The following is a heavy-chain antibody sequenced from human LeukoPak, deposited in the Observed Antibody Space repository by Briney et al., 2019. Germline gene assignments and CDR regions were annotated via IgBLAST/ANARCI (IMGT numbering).Heavy chain of an antibody. CDR3: ARDGGYYYGMDV. V-gene: IGHV1-18*04. D-gene: IGHD3-3*01. J-gene: IGHJ6*04. Sequence: ASVKVSYKASGYTFTNYGFSWVRQAPGQGLEWMGWISAYNGNINYAQKLQGRVTMTTDTSTTTAYMELRRLRSDDTAVYYCARDGGYYYGMDVWGKGTTVIVSS. CDR1: GYTFTNYG. CDR2: ISAYNGNI.